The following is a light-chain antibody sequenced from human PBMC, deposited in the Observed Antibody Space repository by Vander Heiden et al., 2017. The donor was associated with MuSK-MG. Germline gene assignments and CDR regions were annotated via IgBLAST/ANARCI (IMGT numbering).Light chain of an antibody. CDR1: SSDVGGYTY. J-gene: IGLJ2*01. CDR2: DVS. Sequence: QSALTQPASVSGSPGQSITISCTGTSSDVGGYTYVSWYQQHPGKAPQLMIYDVSNRPSGVSNRFSGSKSGNTASLTISGLQAEDEADYYGSSYTSSSTLVFGGGNKLTVL. V-gene: IGLV2-14*03. CDR3: SSYTSSSTLV.